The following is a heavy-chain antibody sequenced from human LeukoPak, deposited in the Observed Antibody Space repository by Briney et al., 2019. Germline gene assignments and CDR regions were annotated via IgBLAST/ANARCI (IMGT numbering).Heavy chain of an antibody. V-gene: IGHV3-23*01. J-gene: IGHJ4*02. Sequence: GGSLRLSCAASGFTFSNYAMTWVRQAPGKGLELVSVISASGRNRDYADSVKGRFTISRDNAENTLSLLMNSLRAEDTAIYYCARAMIEGFFDYWGQGTLVTVSS. CDR3: ARAMIEGFFDY. CDR1: GFTFSNYA. D-gene: IGHD3-22*01. CDR2: ISASGRNR.